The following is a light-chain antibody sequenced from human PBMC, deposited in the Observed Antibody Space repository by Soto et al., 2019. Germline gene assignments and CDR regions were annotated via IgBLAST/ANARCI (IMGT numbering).Light chain of an antibody. Sequence: EIVMTQSPATLSVSPGDRATISCRASQSVSRNLAWYQQKPGQAPRLLIYGASTRATGIPARFSGSGSGTDFTLTISSMQSEDFAVYFCQQYYNWPPFTFCQGTKLEIK. CDR3: QQYYNWPPFT. CDR1: QSVSRN. J-gene: IGKJ2*01. V-gene: IGKV3-15*01. CDR2: GAS.